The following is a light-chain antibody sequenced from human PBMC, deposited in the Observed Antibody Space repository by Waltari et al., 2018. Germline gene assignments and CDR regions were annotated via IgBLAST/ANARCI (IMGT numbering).Light chain of an antibody. Sequence: DIQMTQSPSSLSASVGDRVTITCRASQSIRNYLNWYQQKPGKAPKLLIYAAARLQGGVPSRFSGSGSGTDFTLTISSLQPDDFATYYCQQSYSTPITFGQGTRLEIK. J-gene: IGKJ5*01. CDR1: QSIRNY. V-gene: IGKV1-39*01. CDR3: QQSYSTPIT. CDR2: AAA.